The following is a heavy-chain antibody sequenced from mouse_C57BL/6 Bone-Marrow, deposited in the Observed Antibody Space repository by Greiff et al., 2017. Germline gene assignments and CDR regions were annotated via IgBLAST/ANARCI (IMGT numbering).Heavy chain of an antibody. CDR1: GYTFTNYW. CDR2: IYPGGGYT. CDR3: AIEGRYYDYAY. V-gene: IGHV1-63*01. Sequence: QVQLQQSGAELVRPGTSVKMSCKASGYTFTNYWIGWAKQRPGHGLEWIGDIYPGGGYTNYNEKFKGKATLTADKSSSTAYMQFSILTSEDSAIYYWAIEGRYYDYAYWGQGTLVTVSA. D-gene: IGHD2-4*01. J-gene: IGHJ3*01.